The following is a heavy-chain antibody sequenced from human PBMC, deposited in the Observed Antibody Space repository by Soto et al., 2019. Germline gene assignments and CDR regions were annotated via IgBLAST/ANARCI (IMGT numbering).Heavy chain of an antibody. J-gene: IGHJ4*02. D-gene: IGHD1-26*01. CDR2: IYYSGST. Sequence: SETLSLTCTVSGGSISSGDYYWSWIRQPPGKGLEWIGYIYYSGSTYYNPSLKSRVTISVDTSKNQFSLKLSSVTAADTAVYYCARDGVDRVGANYWGQGTLVTAPQ. CDR1: GGSISSGDYY. CDR3: ARDGVDRVGANY. V-gene: IGHV4-30-4*01.